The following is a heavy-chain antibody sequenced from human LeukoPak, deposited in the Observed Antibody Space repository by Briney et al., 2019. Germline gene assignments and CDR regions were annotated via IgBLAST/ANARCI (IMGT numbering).Heavy chain of an antibody. V-gene: IGHV4-59*08. Sequence: SETLSPTCTVSGVSISSYYWSWIRQPPGKGLEWIGYIYYSGSTNYNPSLKSRVTISVDTSKNQFSLKLSSVTAADTAVYYCARAPDDAFDIWGQGTMVTVSS. CDR1: GVSISSYY. CDR3: ARAPDDAFDI. J-gene: IGHJ3*02. CDR2: IYYSGST.